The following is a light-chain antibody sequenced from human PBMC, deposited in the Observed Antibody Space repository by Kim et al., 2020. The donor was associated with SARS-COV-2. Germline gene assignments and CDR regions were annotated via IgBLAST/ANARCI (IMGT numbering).Light chain of an antibody. CDR1: ERISDN. Sequence: PGEMATPPCRATERISDNLAWYQQKPGQAPRLLIYGASTRATGIPARFRGSGSGTEFTLIITTLQSEDFAMYYCQQYKIWPPLTFGGGTKVDIK. CDR2: GAS. CDR3: QQYKIWPPLT. J-gene: IGKJ4*01. V-gene: IGKV3D-15*01.